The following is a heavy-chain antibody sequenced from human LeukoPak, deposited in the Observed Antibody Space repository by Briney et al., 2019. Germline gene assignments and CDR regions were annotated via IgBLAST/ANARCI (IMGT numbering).Heavy chain of an antibody. CDR3: ARPPRDLVSAAPFPF. D-gene: IGHD5/OR15-5a*01. V-gene: IGHV1-2*02. CDR2: VFPRSGDT. Sequence: ASVKVSCKAFGNTFSDYYIHWVRQAPGEGLERVGWVFPRSGDTYYSQRFHGRVAMTTDTSVNTAYMELSRLKSDDTGVYFCARPPRDLVSAAPFPFWGQGTLVTVSS. J-gene: IGHJ1*01. CDR1: GNTFSDYY.